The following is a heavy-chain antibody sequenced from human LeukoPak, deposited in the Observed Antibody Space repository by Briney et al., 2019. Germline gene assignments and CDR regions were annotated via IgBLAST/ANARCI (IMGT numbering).Heavy chain of an antibody. J-gene: IGHJ4*02. CDR2: INPNSGGT. CDR3: ARDIRRNNSSHIDY. CDR1: GYTFTGYY. V-gene: IGHV1-2*02. D-gene: IGHD6-13*01. Sequence: WASVKVSCKASGYTFTGYYMHWVRQAPGQGLEWMGWINPNSGGTNYAQKFQGRVTMTRDTSISTAYMELSRLKSDDTAVYYCARDIRRNNSSHIDYWGQGALVTVSS.